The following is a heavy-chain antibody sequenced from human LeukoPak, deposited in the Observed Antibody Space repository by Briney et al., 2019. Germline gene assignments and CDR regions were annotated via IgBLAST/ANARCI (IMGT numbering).Heavy chain of an antibody. CDR2: ISGSGGST. J-gene: IGHJ4*02. Sequence: PGGSLRLSCAASGFTFSSYAMSWVRQAPGKGLEWVSDISGSGGSTYYADAVKGRFTISRDNSKNTLYLQMNSLRAEDTAAYYCAKDGPDLGQWLAKGGYYFDYWGQGTLVTVSS. CDR1: GFTFSSYA. D-gene: IGHD6-19*01. V-gene: IGHV3-23*01. CDR3: AKDGPDLGQWLAKGGYYFDY.